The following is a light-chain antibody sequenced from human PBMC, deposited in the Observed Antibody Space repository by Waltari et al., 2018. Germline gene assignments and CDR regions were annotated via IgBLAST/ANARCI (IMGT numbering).Light chain of an antibody. CDR3: GTWDSSLNIVV. Sequence: QSVLTQPPSVSAAPGQRVTISCSGRNSNIGNNNVSCYQPVPGTAPNLLIYDDNQRTAGSPDAFSGSKLGTSATLGSAGLQTGDEADYYCGTWDSSLNIVVFGGGTKLTVL. CDR2: DDN. V-gene: IGLV1-51*01. CDR1: NSNIGNNN. J-gene: IGLJ2*01.